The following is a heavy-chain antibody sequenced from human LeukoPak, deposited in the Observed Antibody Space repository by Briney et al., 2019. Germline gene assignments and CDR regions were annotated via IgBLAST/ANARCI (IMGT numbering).Heavy chain of an antibody. CDR1: GYTFTGYY. J-gene: IGHJ4*02. CDR3: ARVRYSYGYNFDY. Sequence: GASVKVSCKASGYTFTGYYMHWVRQAPGQGLEWMGWINPNSGGTNYAQKFQGRVTMTRDTSISTAYMELSRLRSDDTAVYYCARVRYSYGYNFDYWGQGTLVTASS. V-gene: IGHV1-2*02. CDR2: INPNSGGT. D-gene: IGHD5-18*01.